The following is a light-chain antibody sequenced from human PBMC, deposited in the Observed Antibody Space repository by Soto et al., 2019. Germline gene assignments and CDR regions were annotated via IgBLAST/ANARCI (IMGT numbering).Light chain of an antibody. J-gene: IGKJ1*01. Sequence: DIQMTQSPSTLSSSVGDRVTLTCRASQSISSWLAWYKQKPGKAPKLLIYKASSLESGVPSRFSGSGSGTEFTLTISSLQPDDFETYYCQQYNSYSKTFGQGTKVDIK. CDR1: QSISSW. CDR3: QQYNSYSKT. V-gene: IGKV1-5*03. CDR2: KAS.